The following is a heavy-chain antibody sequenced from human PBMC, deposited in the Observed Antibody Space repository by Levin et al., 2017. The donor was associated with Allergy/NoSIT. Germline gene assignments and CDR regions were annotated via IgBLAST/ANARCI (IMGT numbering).Heavy chain of an antibody. V-gene: IGHV3-30*18. CDR2: ISYDGNKK. J-gene: IGHJ4*02. Sequence: PGESLKISCAASGFTFRSFGLYWVRQTPGKGLEWVAVISYDGNKKDYTDSVKGRFTISRDNSKNTLYLQMNSLRIEDTAVYYCAKDHGMLRGIIEYWGQGALVTVSS. CDR1: GFTFRSFG. CDR3: AKDHGMLRGIIEY. D-gene: IGHD3-10*01.